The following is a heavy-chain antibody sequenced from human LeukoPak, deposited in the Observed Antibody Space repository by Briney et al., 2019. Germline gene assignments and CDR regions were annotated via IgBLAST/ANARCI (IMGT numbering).Heavy chain of an antibody. J-gene: IGHJ4*02. CDR1: GFMFNDFW. D-gene: IGHD2-2*02. Sequence: GGSLRFSCTASGFMFNDFWMSWVRQAPGKGLEWVAVISYDGSNKYYADSVKGRFTISRDNSKNTLYLQMNSLRAEDTAVYYCAQPRCSSTSCYSAYWGQGTLVTVSS. CDR2: ISYDGSNK. CDR3: AQPRCSSTSCYSAY. V-gene: IGHV3-30-3*01.